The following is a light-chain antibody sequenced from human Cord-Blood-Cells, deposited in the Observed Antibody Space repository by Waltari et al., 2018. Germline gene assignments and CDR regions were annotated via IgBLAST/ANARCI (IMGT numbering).Light chain of an antibody. J-gene: IGLJ2*01. V-gene: IGLV4-69*01. CDR2: LNSDGSH. Sequence: QLVLTQSPSASASLGASVKLTCTLSRWPSSYAIAWPQQQPEKGPRYLMKLNSDGSHSKGDGIPDRFSGSSSGAERYLTISSLQSEDEADYYCQTWGTGIVVFGGGTKLTVL. CDR3: QTWGTGIVV. CDR1: RWPSSYA.